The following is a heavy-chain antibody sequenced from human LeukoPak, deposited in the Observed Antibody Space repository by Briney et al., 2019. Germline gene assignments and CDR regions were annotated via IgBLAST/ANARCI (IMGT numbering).Heavy chain of an antibody. CDR2: INHSGSA. V-gene: IGHV4-34*01. D-gene: IGHD3-22*01. CDR3: GRDSRGPDY. Sequence: SETLSLTCAVYGGSFSGYYWSWIRQPPGKGLEWIGEINHSGSANYNPSLKSRVTISVDTSKNQISLKLNSVTAADTAVYYCGRDSRGPDYWGQGTLVTVSS. CDR1: GGSFSGYY. J-gene: IGHJ4*02.